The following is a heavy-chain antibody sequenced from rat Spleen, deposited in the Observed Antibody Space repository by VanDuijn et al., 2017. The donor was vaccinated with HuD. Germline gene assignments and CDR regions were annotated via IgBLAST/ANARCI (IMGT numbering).Heavy chain of an antibody. D-gene: IGHD5-1*01. CDR3: VRSETGRGLDS. J-gene: IGHJ2*01. CDR1: GFSLTSYH. CDR2: MSAGGDT. V-gene: IGHV2-43*01. Sequence: QVQLKESGPGLVQPSQTLSLTCTVSGFSLTSYHVSWVRHSPGKSLELMGVMSAGGDTTYNSLFKSRRSISRDTSKSQVFLKMNSLQTEDTATYYCVRSETGRGLDSWGQGVMVAVSS.